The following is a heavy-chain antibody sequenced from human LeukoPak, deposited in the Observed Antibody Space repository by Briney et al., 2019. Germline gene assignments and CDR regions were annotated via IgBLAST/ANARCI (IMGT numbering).Heavy chain of an antibody. J-gene: IGHJ4*02. Sequence: GGSLRLSCASSGFTFSSYGMHWVRQAPGKGLEWVAVIWYDGSNKYYADSVKGRFTISRDNSKNTLYLQMNSLRAEDTAAYYCARRFPTEGIDYWGQGTLVTVSS. CDR1: GFTFSSYG. CDR3: ARRFPTEGIDY. V-gene: IGHV3-33*01. CDR2: IWYDGSNK. D-gene: IGHD3-10*01.